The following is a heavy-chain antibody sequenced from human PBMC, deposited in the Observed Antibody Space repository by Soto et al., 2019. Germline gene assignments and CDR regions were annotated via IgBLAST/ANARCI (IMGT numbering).Heavy chain of an antibody. V-gene: IGHV3-30-3*01. CDR2: ISYDGSNK. CDR1: GFTFSSYA. D-gene: IGHD3-22*01. J-gene: IGHJ4*02. Sequence: QVQLVESGGGVVQPGRSLRLSCAASGFTFSSYAMHWVRQAPGKGLEGVAVISYDGSNKYYADSVTGRFTISRDNSKNTLYLQMNSLRAEDTAVYYCARSDSSGYYLCYFDYWGQGTLVTVSS. CDR3: ARSDSSGYYLCYFDY.